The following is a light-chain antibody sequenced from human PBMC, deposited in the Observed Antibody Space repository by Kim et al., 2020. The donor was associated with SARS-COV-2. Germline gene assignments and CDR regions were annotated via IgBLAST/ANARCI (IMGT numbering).Light chain of an antibody. Sequence: EIVLTQSPGTLSLSPGERATLSCRASASVSSSYFAWYQRKPGQAPRLLIYGASSRATGVPDRFSGSGSGTDFTLTISSLEPEDSAVYFCQQYVSLITFGKGTRLEIK. CDR2: GAS. CDR3: QQYVSLIT. CDR1: ASVSSSY. V-gene: IGKV3-20*01. J-gene: IGKJ5*01.